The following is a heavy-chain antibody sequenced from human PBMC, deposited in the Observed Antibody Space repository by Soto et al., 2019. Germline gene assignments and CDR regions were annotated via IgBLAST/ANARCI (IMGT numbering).Heavy chain of an antibody. V-gene: IGHV3-23*01. D-gene: IGHD3-9*01. J-gene: IGHJ4*02. CDR2: IIAGGGTT. CDR3: AKADYDILTGYYPSFDY. Sequence: PGGSLRLSCSASGFTFSRCAMDWVRQAPGEGLDWVSTIIAGGGTTYYTDSVKGRFIISRDNSRNTVYLLIDSLRAEDTAVYYCAKADYDILTGYYPSFDYWGQGTLVTVSS. CDR1: GFTFSRCA.